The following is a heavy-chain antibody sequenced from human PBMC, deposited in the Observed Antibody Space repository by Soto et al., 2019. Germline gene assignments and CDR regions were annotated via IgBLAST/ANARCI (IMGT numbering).Heavy chain of an antibody. J-gene: IGHJ5*02. CDR3: ARDQAGTTFEWFDP. CDR1: GGSISSGGYY. Sequence: PSETLSLTCTVSGGSISSGGYYWSWIRQHPGKGLEWIGYIYYSGSTYYNPSLKSRVTISVDTSKNQFSLKLSSVTAADTAVYYCARDQAGTTFEWFDPWGQGTLVTVSS. V-gene: IGHV4-31*03. CDR2: IYYSGST. D-gene: IGHD1-26*01.